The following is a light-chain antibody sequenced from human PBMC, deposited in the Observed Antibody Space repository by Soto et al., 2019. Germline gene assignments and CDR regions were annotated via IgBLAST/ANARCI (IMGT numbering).Light chain of an antibody. CDR1: SSDVGGYNY. J-gene: IGLJ3*02. CDR2: EVT. V-gene: IGLV2-14*01. CDR3: NSYTTTSSWV. Sequence: QSVLTQPASVSGSPGQSITISRTGTSSDVGGYNYVSWYQQHPGKAPKLIIYEVTNRPSGVSNRFSGSKSGNTASLTISGLQAEDEADYYCNSYTTTSSWVFGGGTKLTVL.